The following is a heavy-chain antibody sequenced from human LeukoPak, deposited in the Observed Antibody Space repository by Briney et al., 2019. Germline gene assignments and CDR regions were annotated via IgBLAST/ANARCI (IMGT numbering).Heavy chain of an antibody. J-gene: IGHJ4*02. D-gene: IGHD6-19*01. V-gene: IGHV3-30-3*01. Sequence: GGSLRLSCAASGFTFSSYAMHWVRQAPGKGLEWVAVISYDGSNKYYADSVKGRFTISRDNSKNTLYLRMNSLRAEDTAVYYCARDWEQWLVLDYWGQGTLVTVSS. CDR3: ARDWEQWLVLDY. CDR1: GFTFSSYA. CDR2: ISYDGSNK.